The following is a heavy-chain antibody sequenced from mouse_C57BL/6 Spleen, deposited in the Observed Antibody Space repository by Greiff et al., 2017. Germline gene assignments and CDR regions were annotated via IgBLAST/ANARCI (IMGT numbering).Heavy chain of an antibody. CDR2: INPSSGYT. V-gene: IGHV1-7*01. Sequence: QVQLQQSGAELAKPGASVKLSCKASGYTFTSYWMHWVKQRPGPGLEWIGYINPSSGYTKYNQKFKDKATLTADKSSSTAYMQLSSLTYEDSAVYYCARDQEPIYYYGSSPFDYWGQGTTLTVSS. J-gene: IGHJ2*01. CDR1: GYTFTSYW. CDR3: ARDQEPIYYYGSSPFDY. D-gene: IGHD1-1*01.